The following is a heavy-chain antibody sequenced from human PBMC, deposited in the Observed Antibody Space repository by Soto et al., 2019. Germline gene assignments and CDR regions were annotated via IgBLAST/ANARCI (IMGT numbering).Heavy chain of an antibody. D-gene: IGHD2-2*01. CDR3: ARDFTDCISTSCYAPSRYYYGMDV. V-gene: IGHV1-69*13. J-gene: IGHJ6*02. CDR1: GGTFSSYA. Sequence: ASVKVSCKASGGTFSSYAISWVRQAPGQGLEWMGGIIPIFGTANYAQKFQGRVTITADESTSTAYMELSSLRSEDTAVYYCARDFTDCISTSCYAPSRYYYGMDVWGQGTTVTVSS. CDR2: IIPIFGTA.